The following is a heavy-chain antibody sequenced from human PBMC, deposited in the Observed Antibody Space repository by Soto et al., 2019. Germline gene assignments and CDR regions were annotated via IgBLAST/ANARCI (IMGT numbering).Heavy chain of an antibody. Sequence: QVQLVQSGAEVKKPGSSVKVSCKASGGTFSSYAISWVRQAPGQGLEWMGGIIPIFGTANYAQKFQGRVTITAEESTSTAYMELSSLRSEDTAVYYCARDRYYYDSSGYDYSYYYGMDVWGQGTTVTVSS. CDR3: ARDRYYYDSSGYDYSYYYGMDV. V-gene: IGHV1-69*01. CDR2: IIPIFGTA. CDR1: GGTFSSYA. D-gene: IGHD3-22*01. J-gene: IGHJ6*02.